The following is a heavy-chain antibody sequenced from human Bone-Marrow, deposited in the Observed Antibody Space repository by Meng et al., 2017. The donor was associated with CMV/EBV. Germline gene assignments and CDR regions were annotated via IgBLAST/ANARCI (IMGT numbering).Heavy chain of an antibody. CDR3: ARGWVVVAATWSYYYYYGMDV. V-gene: IGHV1-8*03. J-gene: IGHJ6*02. CDR2: MNPNSGNT. CDR1: GYTFTSYG. Sequence: ASVKVSCKASGYTFTSYGINWVRQATGQGLEWMGWMNPNSGNTGYAQKFQGRVTLTRNTSISTAYMELSSLRSEDTAVYYCARGWVVVAATWSYYYYYGMDVWGQGTTVTVSS. D-gene: IGHD2-15*01.